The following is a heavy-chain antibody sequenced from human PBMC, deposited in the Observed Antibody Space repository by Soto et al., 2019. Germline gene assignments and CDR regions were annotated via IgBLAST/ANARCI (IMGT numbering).Heavy chain of an antibody. CDR3: ARTPFEYSSTFDY. CDR1: GGSISSGGYY. J-gene: IGHJ4*02. V-gene: IGHV4-31*03. CDR2: IYYSGST. Sequence: SETLSLTCTVSGGSISSGGYYWSWIRQHPGKGLEWIGYIYYSGSTYYNPSLKSRVTISVDTSKNQFSLKLSSVTAADTAVYYCARTPFEYSSTFDYWGQGTLVTVSS. D-gene: IGHD6-6*01.